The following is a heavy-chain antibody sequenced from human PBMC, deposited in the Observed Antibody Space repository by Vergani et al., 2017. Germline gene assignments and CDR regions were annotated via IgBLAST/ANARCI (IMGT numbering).Heavy chain of an antibody. J-gene: IGHJ6*03. D-gene: IGHD3-3*01. CDR3: TTMGRSGGFPAYHYYMYV. Sequence: QIQLVQSGADVKKPGASMKVSCKASGYILGNYGISWVRQAPGQGLEWMGWISGNRGNTYYGQKFQGRVTMTTDTAANTAYMDLRSLKSDDTATYYCTTMGRSGGFPAYHYYMYVWGK. CDR2: ISGNRGNT. CDR1: GYILGNYG. V-gene: IGHV1-18*01.